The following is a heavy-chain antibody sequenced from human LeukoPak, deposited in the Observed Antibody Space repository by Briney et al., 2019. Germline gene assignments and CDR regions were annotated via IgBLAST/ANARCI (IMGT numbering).Heavy chain of an antibody. D-gene: IGHD6-13*01. V-gene: IGHV4-34*01. CDR3: ATATGTYSSSWYFDY. CDR2: INHSGST. Sequence: KASETLSLTCAVYGGSFSGYYWSWIRQPPGKGLEWIGEINHSGSTNYDPSLKSRVTISVDTSKNQFSLKLRSVTAADTAVYYCATATGTYSSSWYFDYWGQGTLVTVSS. CDR1: GGSFSGYY. J-gene: IGHJ4*02.